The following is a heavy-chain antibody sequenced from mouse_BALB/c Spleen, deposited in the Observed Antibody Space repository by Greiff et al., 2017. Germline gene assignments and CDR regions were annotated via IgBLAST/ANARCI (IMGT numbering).Heavy chain of an antibody. J-gene: IGHJ4*01. CDR2: ISNGGGST. D-gene: IGHD2-1*01. V-gene: IGHV5-12-2*01. CDR3: ARHGNYEGGMDY. CDR1: GFTFSSYT. Sequence: EVKLVESGGGLVQPGGSLKLSCAASGFTFSSYTMSWVRQTPEKRLEWVAYISNGGGSTYYPDTVKGRFTISRDNAKNTLYLQMSSLKSEDTAMYYCARHGNYEGGMDYWGQGTSVTVSS.